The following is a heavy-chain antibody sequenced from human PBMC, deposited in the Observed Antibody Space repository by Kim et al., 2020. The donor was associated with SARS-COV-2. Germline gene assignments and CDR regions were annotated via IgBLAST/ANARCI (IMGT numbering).Heavy chain of an antibody. D-gene: IGHD6-13*01. J-gene: IGHJ4*02. CDR1: GGSISSYY. CDR3: ARAYSSSWNIIFDY. Sequence: SETLSLTCTVSGGSISSYYWSWIRQPPGKGLEWIGYIYYSGSTNYNPSLKSRVTISVDTSKNQFSLKLSSVTAADTAVYYCARAYSSSWNIIFDYWGQGTLVTVSS. V-gene: IGHV4-59*01. CDR2: IYYSGST.